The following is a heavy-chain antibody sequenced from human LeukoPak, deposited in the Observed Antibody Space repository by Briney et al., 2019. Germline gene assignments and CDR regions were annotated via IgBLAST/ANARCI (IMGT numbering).Heavy chain of an antibody. J-gene: IGHJ4*02. Sequence: GGPLRLSCAASGFTFSSYAMHWVRQAPGKGLEYVSAISSNGGSTYYANSVKGRFTISRGNSKNTLYLQMGSLRAEDMAVYYCARDRYYYDSSGYYYWGQGTLVTVSS. CDR1: GFTFSSYA. CDR3: ARDRYYYDSSGYYY. CDR2: ISSNGGST. V-gene: IGHV3-64*01. D-gene: IGHD3-22*01.